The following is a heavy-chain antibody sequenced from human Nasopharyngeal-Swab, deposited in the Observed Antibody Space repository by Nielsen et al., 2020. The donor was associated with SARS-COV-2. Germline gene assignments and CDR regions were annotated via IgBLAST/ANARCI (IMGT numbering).Heavy chain of an antibody. CDR1: GFTFSSYA. V-gene: IGHV3-23*01. D-gene: IGHD4-17*01. Sequence: GGSLRLSCAASGFTFSSYAVSWVRQAPGKGLEWVSAISGSGGSTYYADSVKGRFTISRDNSKNTLYLQMNSLRAEDTAVYYCAKDPDGDYGGNWFDPWGQGTLVTVSS. CDR2: ISGSGGST. CDR3: AKDPDGDYGGNWFDP. J-gene: IGHJ5*02.